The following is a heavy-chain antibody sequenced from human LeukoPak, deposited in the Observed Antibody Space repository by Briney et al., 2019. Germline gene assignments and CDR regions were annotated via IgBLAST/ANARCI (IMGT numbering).Heavy chain of an antibody. CDR3: ARRHYYDSIYFDY. Sequence: SETLSLTCTVSGYSISSGYYRGWIRQPPGKGLEWIGSIYHSGSTYYNPSLKSRVTISVDTSKNQFSLKLSYVTAADTAVYYCARRHYYDSIYFDYWGQGTLVTVSS. D-gene: IGHD3-22*01. CDR2: IYHSGST. J-gene: IGHJ4*02. CDR1: GYSISSGYY. V-gene: IGHV4-38-2*02.